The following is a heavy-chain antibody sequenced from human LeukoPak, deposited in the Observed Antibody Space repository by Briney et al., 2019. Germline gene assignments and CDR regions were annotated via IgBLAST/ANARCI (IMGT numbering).Heavy chain of an antibody. V-gene: IGHV1-46*01. CDR3: ARETGGDRRFDY. Sequence: GASVKVSCKASGYTFTSYYMHWVRQAPGQGLEWMGIVNPSSGRTTYAQKFQGRVTMTRDTSTSTVYMELSSLRSEDTAVYYCARETGGDRRFDYWGQGTLVTVSS. D-gene: IGHD7-27*01. J-gene: IGHJ4*02. CDR2: VNPSSGRT. CDR1: GYTFTSYY.